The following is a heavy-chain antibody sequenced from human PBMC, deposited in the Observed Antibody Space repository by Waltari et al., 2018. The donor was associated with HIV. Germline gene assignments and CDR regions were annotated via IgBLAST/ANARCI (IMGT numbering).Heavy chain of an antibody. CDR1: GGSFTAHY. CDR3: ARCPHTSIFGGVKYFQP. D-gene: IGHD3-3*01. CDR2: IDHSGST. J-gene: IGHJ1*01. V-gene: IGHV4-34*02. Sequence: QVQLQQWGTGLLMPSETLSLTCAVYGGSFTAHYWTWIRQSPGNGLEWIGEIDHSGSTKYNPSRKSRVTISVDAFKNQVSRKLTSVTAADTGLDYCARCPHTSIFGGVKYFQPWGQGTLVIVSS.